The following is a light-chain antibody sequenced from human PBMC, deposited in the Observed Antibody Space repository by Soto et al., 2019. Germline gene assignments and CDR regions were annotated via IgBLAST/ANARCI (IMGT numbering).Light chain of an antibody. CDR1: SSDVGGYND. Sequence: QSALTQPASVSGSPGQSITISCTGTSSDVGGYNDVSWYQQHPGKAPKLMIYDVSNRPSGVSNRFSGSKSGNTASLTISGLQAKDEADYYCSSYTSSSTRLYVFGTGTKLTVL. CDR3: SSYTSSSTRLYV. J-gene: IGLJ1*01. CDR2: DVS. V-gene: IGLV2-14*01.